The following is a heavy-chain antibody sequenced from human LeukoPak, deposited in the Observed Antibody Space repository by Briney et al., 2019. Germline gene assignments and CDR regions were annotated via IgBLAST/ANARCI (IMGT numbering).Heavy chain of an antibody. V-gene: IGHV4-59*08. CDR1: GGSINNYY. CDR3: ARGRGTTTVTTYYFDY. J-gene: IGHJ4*02. Sequence: SETLSLTCTVSGGSINNYYWSWIRQPPGKGLELIGYIYYSGSTNYNPSLKSRVTISVDTSKNQFSLNLSSVTAADTAVYYCARGRGTTTVTTYYFDYWGRGTLVTVSS. CDR2: IYYSGST. D-gene: IGHD4-17*01.